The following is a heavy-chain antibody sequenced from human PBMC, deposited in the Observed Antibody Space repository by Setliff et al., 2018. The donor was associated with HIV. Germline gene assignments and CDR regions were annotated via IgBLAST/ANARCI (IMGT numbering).Heavy chain of an antibody. J-gene: IGHJ3*02. V-gene: IGHV1-3*01. CDR2: INAGNGNT. CDR3: ARLSSAAMWGGGAFDI. Sequence: GASVKVSCKASGYSSTSYTIHWVRQAPGQRLEWMGWINAGNGNTKYSQKFRGRVTFTRDTSASTAYMELSGLGFEDTAVYYCARLSSAAMWGGGAFDIWGQGTMVTVSS. CDR1: GYSSTSYT. D-gene: IGHD2-2*01.